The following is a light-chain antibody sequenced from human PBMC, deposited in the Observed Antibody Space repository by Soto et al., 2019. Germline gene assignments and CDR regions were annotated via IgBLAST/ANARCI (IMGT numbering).Light chain of an antibody. J-gene: IGKJ2*01. CDR2: KAS. CDR3: QQYSSDLNT. CDR1: QDVSQW. Sequence: DIHMTQSPSTLSASVGDRITITCRASQDVSQWLAWYQHKPGKAPKLLIYKASTLESGVSSRFSGRGSGTEVTLTIRDRQPDDFSNYYCQQYSSDLNTFGQGTKLEIK. V-gene: IGKV1-5*03.